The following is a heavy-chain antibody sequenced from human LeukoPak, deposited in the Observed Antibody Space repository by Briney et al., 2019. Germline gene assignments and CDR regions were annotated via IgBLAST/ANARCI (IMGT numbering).Heavy chain of an antibody. Sequence: SETLSLTCTVSGGSISSGGYYWSWIRQPPGKGLEWIGYIYHSGSTYYNPSLKSRVAISVDRSKNQFSLKLSSVTAADTAVYYCARLQDLNSEFDYWGQGTLVTVSS. V-gene: IGHV4-30-2*01. CDR2: IYHSGST. D-gene: IGHD4-23*01. CDR3: ARLQDLNSEFDY. CDR1: GGSISSGGYY. J-gene: IGHJ4*02.